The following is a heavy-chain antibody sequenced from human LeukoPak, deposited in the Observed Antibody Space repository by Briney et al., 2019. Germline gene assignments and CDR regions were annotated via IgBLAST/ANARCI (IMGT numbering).Heavy chain of an antibody. Sequence: ASVEVSCKASGYTFTSYGISWVRQAPGQGLEWMGWISAYNGNTNYAQKLQGRVTMTTDTSTSTAYMELRSLRSDDTAVYYCARDPWCQLLYELSYYYYGMDVWGQGTTVTVSS. CDR1: GYTFTSYG. V-gene: IGHV1-18*01. D-gene: IGHD2-2*02. J-gene: IGHJ6*02. CDR2: ISAYNGNT. CDR3: ARDPWCQLLYELSYYYYGMDV.